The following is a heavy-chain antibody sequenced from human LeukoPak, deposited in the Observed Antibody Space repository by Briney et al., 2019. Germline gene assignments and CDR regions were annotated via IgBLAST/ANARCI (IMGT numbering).Heavy chain of an antibody. CDR3: AREGSLPWIQLWSEGHFDY. Sequence: ASVKVSCKASGYTFTDYYMHWVGQAPGRGREWMGRIIPILGIENYAQKFQGRVTIIAAKSTSTAYMELSSLRSEDTAVYYCAREGSLPWIQLWSEGHFDYWGQGTLVTVSP. CDR1: GYTFTDYY. V-gene: IGHV1-69*04. D-gene: IGHD5-18*01. J-gene: IGHJ4*02. CDR2: IIPILGIE.